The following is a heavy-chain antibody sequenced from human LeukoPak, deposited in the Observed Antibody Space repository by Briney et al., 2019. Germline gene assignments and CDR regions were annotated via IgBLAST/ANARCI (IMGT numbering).Heavy chain of an antibody. CDR2: IYYSGST. V-gene: IGHV4-31*03. D-gene: IGHD3-10*01. CDR1: GGSISSGGYY. CDR3: ARDRDYYGSGSSDYYGMDV. J-gene: IGHJ6*02. Sequence: PSQTLSLTCTVSGGSISSGGYYWSWIRQHPGKGLEWIGYIYYSGSTYYNPSLKSRVTISVDTSKNQFSPKLSSVTAADTAVYYCARDRDYYGSGSSDYYGMDVWGQGTTVTVSS.